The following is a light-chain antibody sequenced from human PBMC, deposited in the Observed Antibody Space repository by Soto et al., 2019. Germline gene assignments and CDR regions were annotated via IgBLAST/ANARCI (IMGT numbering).Light chain of an antibody. CDR1: SSNIGAGYD. J-gene: IGLJ2*01. CDR3: QSYVTSLGGAHVV. CDR2: RNS. V-gene: IGLV1-40*01. Sequence: QSVLTQPPSVSGSPGQRVTISCTGSSSNIGAGYDVHWYQQVPGTAPKLLIHRNSNRPSGVPDRFSGSKSATSATLAITGLEAEDEADYYCQSYVTSLGGAHVVFGGGTKLTVL.